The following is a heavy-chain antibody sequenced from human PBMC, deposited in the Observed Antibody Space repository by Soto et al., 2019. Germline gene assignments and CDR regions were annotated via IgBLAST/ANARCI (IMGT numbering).Heavy chain of an antibody. CDR1: GNTFTSYY. J-gene: IGHJ4*02. V-gene: IGHV1-46*01. Sequence: GASVKVSCKASGNTFTSYYMHWVRQAPGQGLEWMGIINPSGSTSYAQKFQGRVTMTRDTPTSTVYMELNRLRVEDTAVYYCAKVGFPYSYGYLFYYWGQGTLVTVSS. D-gene: IGHD5-18*01. CDR3: AKVGFPYSYGYLFYY. CDR2: INPSGST.